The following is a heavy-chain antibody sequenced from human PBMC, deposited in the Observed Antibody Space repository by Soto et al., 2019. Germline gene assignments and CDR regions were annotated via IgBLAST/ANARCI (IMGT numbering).Heavy chain of an antibody. CDR3: TTDLWRIAVVVGSTGYFNP. CDR2: IKSKSDGGTT. D-gene: IGHD2-15*01. CDR1: GFTFSDAW. Sequence: GSLRLSCAASGFTFSDAWMSWVRQAPGKGLDRVGRIKSKSDGGTTEYAAPVRGRFTISRDDSKNTLYLQMNSLKTEDTAVYYCTTDLWRIAVVVGSTGYFNPWGQGTPVTVSS. J-gene: IGHJ5*02. V-gene: IGHV3-15*01.